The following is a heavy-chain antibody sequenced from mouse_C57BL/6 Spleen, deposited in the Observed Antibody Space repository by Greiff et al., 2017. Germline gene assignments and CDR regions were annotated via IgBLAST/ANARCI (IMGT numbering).Heavy chain of an antibody. Sequence: QVQLKQPGAELVKPGASVKLSCKASGYTFTSYWMHWVKQRPGRGLEWIGRIDPNSGGTKYNEKFKSKATLTVDKPSSTAYMQLSSLTSEDAAVYYCAYYYGSSWNYWGQGTTLTVSS. J-gene: IGHJ2*01. CDR2: IDPNSGGT. CDR1: GYTFTSYW. CDR3: AYYYGSSWNY. D-gene: IGHD1-1*01. V-gene: IGHV1-72*01.